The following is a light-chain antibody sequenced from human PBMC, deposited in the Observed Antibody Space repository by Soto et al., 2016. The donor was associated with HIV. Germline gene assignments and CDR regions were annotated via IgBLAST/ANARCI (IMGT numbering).Light chain of an antibody. CDR1: RSISKW. V-gene: IGKV1-12*01. Sequence: DIQMTQSPSSVSASVGDRVTITCRASRSISKWLAWYQQKAGEAPKLLISDASNLQTGVPSRFSGSGSGTDFTLTISSLQPEDFATYFCQQGFSLPLSFGGGTKVEI. CDR2: DAS. J-gene: IGKJ4*01. CDR3: QQGFSLPLS.